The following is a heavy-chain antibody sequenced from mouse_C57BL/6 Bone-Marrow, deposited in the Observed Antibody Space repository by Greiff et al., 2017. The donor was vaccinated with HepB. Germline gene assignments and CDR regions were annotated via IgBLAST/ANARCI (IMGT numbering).Heavy chain of an antibody. CDR3: TTCLLAY. CDR1: GFNIKDDY. Sequence: VQLQQSGAELVRPGASVKLSCTASGFNIKDDYMHWVKQRPEQGLEWIGWIDPENGDTEYASKFQGKATITADTSSNTAYQQLSSLTSEDTAVYYCTTCLLAYWGQGTLVTVSA. V-gene: IGHV14-4*01. D-gene: IGHD2-10*01. CDR2: IDPENGDT. J-gene: IGHJ3*01.